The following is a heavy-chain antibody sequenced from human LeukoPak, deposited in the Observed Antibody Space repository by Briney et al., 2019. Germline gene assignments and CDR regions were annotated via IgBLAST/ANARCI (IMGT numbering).Heavy chain of an antibody. J-gene: IGHJ4*02. CDR2: IIPIFGTA. CDR3: ARDDDRAREIDY. CDR1: GGTFSSYA. V-gene: IGHV1-69*13. Sequence: GASVKVSCKASGGTFSSYAISWVRQAPGQGLEWMGGIIPIFGTANYAQKFQGRVTITADESTSTAYMELSSLRSEDTAVYYCARDDDRAREIDYWGQGTLVTVSS. D-gene: IGHD3-22*01.